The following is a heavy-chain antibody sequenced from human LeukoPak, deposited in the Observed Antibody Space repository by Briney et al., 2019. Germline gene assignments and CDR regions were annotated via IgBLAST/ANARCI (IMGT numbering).Heavy chain of an antibody. CDR3: ARSKNIVVVPQLTYYYYGMDV. CDR2: INHSGST. J-gene: IGHJ6*02. CDR1: GGSFSGYY. Sequence: SETLSLTCAVYGGSFSGYYWSWIRQSPGKGLEWIGEINHSGSTNYNPSLKSRVTISVDTSKNQFSLKLSSVTAADTAVYYCARSKNIVVVPQLTYYYYGMDVWGQGTTVTVSS. D-gene: IGHD2-2*01. V-gene: IGHV4-34*01.